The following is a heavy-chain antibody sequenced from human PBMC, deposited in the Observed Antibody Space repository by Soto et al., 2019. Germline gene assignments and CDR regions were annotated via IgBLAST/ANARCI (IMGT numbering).Heavy chain of an antibody. CDR3: ARPGYSNYGPGVDV. J-gene: IGHJ6*02. CDR2: IDSDGSTT. V-gene: IGHV3-74*01. Sequence: EVQLVESGGGLVQPGGSLRLSCAASGFTFSVYWMHWVRQAPGKGLVWVSRIDSDGSTTSYADSVKGRFTISRDNAKSTLYLQMNSLRPEDTAVYYCARPGYSNYGPGVDVWGQGTRVTVSS. D-gene: IGHD4-4*01. CDR1: GFTFSVYW.